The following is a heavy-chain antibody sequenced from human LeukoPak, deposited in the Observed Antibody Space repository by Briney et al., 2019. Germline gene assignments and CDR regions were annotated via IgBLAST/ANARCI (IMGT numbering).Heavy chain of an antibody. V-gene: IGHV4-39*07. CDR2: IYYSGST. J-gene: IGHJ4*02. CDR1: GGSISSSSYY. D-gene: IGHD1-26*01. Sequence: SETLSLTCTVSGGSISSSSYYWGWIRQPPGKGLEWIGSIYYSGSTYYNPSLKSRVTISVDTSKNQFSLKLSSVTAADTAVYYCARSVGATTFDHWGQGTLVTVSS. CDR3: ARSVGATTFDH.